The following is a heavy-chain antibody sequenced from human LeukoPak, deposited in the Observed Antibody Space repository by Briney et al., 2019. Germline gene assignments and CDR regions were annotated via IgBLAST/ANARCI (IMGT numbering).Heavy chain of an antibody. J-gene: IGHJ4*02. CDR1: GFTFSSYG. V-gene: IGHV3-30*02. CDR3: AKDTYGYCSSTSCYRPFDY. CDR2: IRYDGSNK. Sequence: GGSLRLSCAASGFTFSSYGMHWVRQAPGKGLEWVAFIRYDGSNKYYADSVEGRFTISRDNSKNTLYLQMNSLRAEDTAVYYCAKDTYGYCSSTSCYRPFDYWGQGTLVTVSS. D-gene: IGHD2-2*01.